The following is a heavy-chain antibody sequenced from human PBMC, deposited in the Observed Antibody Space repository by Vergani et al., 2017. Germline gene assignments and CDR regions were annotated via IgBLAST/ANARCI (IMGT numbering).Heavy chain of an antibody. CDR3: ARSPVGAFDI. CDR2: ISSSSSYI. Sequence: EVQLVESGGGLVKPRGSLRLSCAASGFTFSRYNMNWVRQAPGTGLEWVSSISSSSSYIYYADSVKGRFTIFRDNAKNSLYLQMNSLRSEDTAVYYCARSPVGAFDIWGQGTMVTVSS. CDR1: GFTFSRYN. V-gene: IGHV3-21*01. J-gene: IGHJ3*02.